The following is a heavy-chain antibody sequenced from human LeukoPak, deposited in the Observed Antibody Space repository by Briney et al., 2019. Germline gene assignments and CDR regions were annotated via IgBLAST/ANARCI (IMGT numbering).Heavy chain of an antibody. J-gene: IGHJ4*02. Sequence: ETLSLPCAFYGGSFSVYYWSWIRQPPGTGLEWIGEINHRGSTNYNPSLKSRVTISVDTSKNQFSLKLSSVTAADTAVYFCARGPPTDYYDSSGFYYVFDYWGQGTLVTVSS. D-gene: IGHD3-22*01. CDR3: ARGPPTDYYDSSGFYYVFDY. CDR2: INHRGST. CDR1: GGSFSVYY. V-gene: IGHV4-34*01.